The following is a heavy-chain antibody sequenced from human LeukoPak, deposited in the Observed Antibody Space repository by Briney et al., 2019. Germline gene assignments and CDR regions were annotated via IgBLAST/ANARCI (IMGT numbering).Heavy chain of an antibody. Sequence: GESLKISCKGSGYSFTSHWIGWVRQMPGKGLEWMGIIYPGDSDTRYSPSFQGQVTISADKSISTAYLQWSSLKASDTAMYYCARQGGYCSSTSCYHNWFDPWGQGTLVTVSS. CDR2: IYPGDSDT. CDR1: GYSFTSHW. D-gene: IGHD2-2*01. J-gene: IGHJ5*02. CDR3: ARQGGYCSSTSCYHNWFDP. V-gene: IGHV5-51*01.